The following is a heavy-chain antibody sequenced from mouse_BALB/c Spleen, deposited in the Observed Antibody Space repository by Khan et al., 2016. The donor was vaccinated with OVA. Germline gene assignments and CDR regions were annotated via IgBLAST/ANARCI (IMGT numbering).Heavy chain of an antibody. CDR1: GFSLTNYG. V-gene: IGHV2-6-1*01. D-gene: IGHD2-10*01. CDR3: ARQPYYHYNIMDY. J-gene: IGHJ4*01. CDR2: IWNDGNT. Sequence: VQLQESGPGLVAPSQSLSITCTISGFSLTNYGVHWVRQPPGKGLEWLVVIWNDGNTAYNSALKSRLTISKDNSNSQVFLKMNSLQTDDTAMYFCARQPYYHYNIMDYWGQGTSGTVSS.